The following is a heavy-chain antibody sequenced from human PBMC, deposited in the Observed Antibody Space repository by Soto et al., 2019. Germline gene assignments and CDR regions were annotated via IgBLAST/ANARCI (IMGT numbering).Heavy chain of an antibody. CDR2: IKSDGSEK. CDR1: GFTFYTYW. D-gene: IGHD3-9*01. Sequence: GGSLSLSCGASGFTFYTYWMNWVRQAPGMGLEWVANIKSDGSEKYYVDSVKGRFTISRDNTKNSMYLQMNSLRVEDTAVYYCARAPLRYFDWPQGDWFDPWGQGTLVTVSS. CDR3: ARAPLRYFDWPQGDWFDP. V-gene: IGHV3-7*03. J-gene: IGHJ5*02.